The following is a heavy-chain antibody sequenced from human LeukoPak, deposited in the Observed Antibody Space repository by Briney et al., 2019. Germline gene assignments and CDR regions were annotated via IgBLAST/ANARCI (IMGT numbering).Heavy chain of an antibody. CDR2: IIPIFGTA. J-gene: IGHJ4*02. D-gene: IGHD5-12*01. Sequence: ASVKVSCKASGGTFSSYAISWVRQAPGQGLEWMGGIIPIFGTANYAQKFQGRVTITTDESTSTAYMELSSLRSEGTAVYYCARERRSGYDGSFDYWGQGTLVTVSS. V-gene: IGHV1-69*05. CDR1: GGTFSSYA. CDR3: ARERRSGYDGSFDY.